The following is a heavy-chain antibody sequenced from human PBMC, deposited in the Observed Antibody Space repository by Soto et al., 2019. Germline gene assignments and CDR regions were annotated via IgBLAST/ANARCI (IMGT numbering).Heavy chain of an antibody. CDR3: ARGYCIGTDCEYDY. CDR1: GFTFSSYA. V-gene: IGHV3-21*06. D-gene: IGHD2-2*01. Sequence: EVQLVESGGGLVKPGGSLKLSCAASGFTFSSYAMNWVRQSPGEGLEWVSSITSSSTYIYYADSLKGRFSISRDNAKNSLYLQMNSLRAEDTAMYYCARGYCIGTDCEYDYWGQGTLVTVSS. J-gene: IGHJ4*02. CDR2: ITSSSTYI.